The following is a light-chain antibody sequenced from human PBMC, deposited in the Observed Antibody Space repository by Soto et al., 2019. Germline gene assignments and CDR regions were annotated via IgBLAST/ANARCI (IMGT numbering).Light chain of an antibody. CDR1: QSLTNS. Sequence: EIVMTQSPATLSVSPGERATLSCRASQSLTNSFMAWYQQKPGQAPRLLIYGVSTRATGIPVRFSGSGSGTEFTLSISSLQSEDSAIYYCQHYNNLPLTFGGGTKVDIK. CDR2: GVS. CDR3: QHYNNLPLT. V-gene: IGKV3-15*01. J-gene: IGKJ4*01.